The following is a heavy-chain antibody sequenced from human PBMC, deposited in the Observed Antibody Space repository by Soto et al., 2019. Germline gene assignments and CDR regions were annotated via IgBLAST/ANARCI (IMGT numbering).Heavy chain of an antibody. CDR3: VKYSKPVG. Sequence: PVGSLRLSCAASGFIFHNYTMHWFRQAPGKGLEYVSTIDKDGIRTYYADSVKGRFTISRDNPKSTLYLEMRNLRLEDTAVYYCVKYSKPVGWGQGALVTVS. CDR2: IDKDGIRT. V-gene: IGHV3-64D*06. D-gene: IGHD1-26*01. CDR1: GFIFHNYT. J-gene: IGHJ4*02.